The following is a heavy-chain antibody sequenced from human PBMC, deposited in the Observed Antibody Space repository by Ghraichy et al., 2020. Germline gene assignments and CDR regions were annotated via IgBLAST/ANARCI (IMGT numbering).Heavy chain of an antibody. Sequence: GGSLRLSCAASGFTFSSYAMNWVRQAPGKGLEWVSAVSGSGGSTYYADSVKGRFTISRDNSENTLYLQMRSLRAEDTAIYYCAKALVGATPFDYWGQGTLVTVSS. J-gene: IGHJ4*02. CDR3: AKALVGATPFDY. V-gene: IGHV3-23*01. D-gene: IGHD1-26*01. CDR1: GFTFSSYA. CDR2: VSGSGGST.